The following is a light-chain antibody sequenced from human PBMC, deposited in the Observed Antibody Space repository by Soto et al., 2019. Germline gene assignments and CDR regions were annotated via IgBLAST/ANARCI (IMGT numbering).Light chain of an antibody. CDR3: QSYDSSNVV. J-gene: IGLJ2*01. Sequence: NFMLTQPHSVSESPGKTVTISCTGSSGSIASNYVQWYQQRPGSAPTTVIYEDNQRPFWVPDRFPGSIDSSSNSASLTISGLRTEDEADYYCQSYDSSNVVFGGGTKLTVL. CDR1: SGSIASNY. V-gene: IGLV6-57*02. CDR2: EDN.